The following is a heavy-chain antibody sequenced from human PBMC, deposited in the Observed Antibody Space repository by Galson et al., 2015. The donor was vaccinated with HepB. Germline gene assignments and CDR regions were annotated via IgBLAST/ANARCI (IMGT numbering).Heavy chain of an antibody. CDR2: ISSSSSTI. CDR1: GFTFSSYS. J-gene: IGHJ4*02. Sequence: SLRLSCAASGFTFSSYSMNWVRQAPGKGLEWVSYISSSSSTIYYADSVKGRFTISRDNAKNSLYLQMNSLRAEDTAVYYCARDGGYYYDSSGYSMPGYWGQGTLVTVSS. D-gene: IGHD3-22*01. V-gene: IGHV3-48*01. CDR3: ARDGGYYYDSSGYSMPGY.